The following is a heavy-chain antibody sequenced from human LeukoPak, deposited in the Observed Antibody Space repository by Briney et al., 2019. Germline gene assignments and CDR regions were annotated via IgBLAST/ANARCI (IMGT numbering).Heavy chain of an antibody. CDR3: ARGLRITIFGVVTDNWFDP. CDR2: MNPNSGNT. CDR1: GYTFTSYD. V-gene: IGHV1-8*01. Sequence: GASVKVSCKASGYTFTSYDINWVRQATGQGHEWMGWMNPNSGNTGYAQKFQGRVTMTRNTSISTAYMELSSLRSEDTAVYYCARGLRITIFGVVTDNWFDPWGQGTLVTVSS. J-gene: IGHJ5*02. D-gene: IGHD3-3*01.